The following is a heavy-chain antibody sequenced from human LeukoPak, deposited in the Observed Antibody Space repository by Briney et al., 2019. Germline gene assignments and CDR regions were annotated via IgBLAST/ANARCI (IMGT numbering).Heavy chain of an antibody. J-gene: IGHJ4*02. V-gene: IGHV3-21*01. Sequence: GGSLRLSCAASGFTFSSYSMNLVRQAPGKGLEWVSSISSSSSCIYYADSVKGRFTISRDNAKNSLYLQMNSLRAEDTAVYYCAREQLVWYYFDYWGQGTLVTVSS. CDR1: GFTFSSYS. CDR2: ISSSSSCI. CDR3: AREQLVWYYFDY. D-gene: IGHD6-13*01.